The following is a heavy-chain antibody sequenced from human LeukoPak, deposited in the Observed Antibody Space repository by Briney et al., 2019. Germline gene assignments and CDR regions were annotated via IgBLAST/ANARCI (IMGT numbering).Heavy chain of an antibody. V-gene: IGHV3-30-3*01. J-gene: IGHJ4*02. Sequence: GGSLRLSRAASGFTFSSYAMHWVRQAPGKGLEWVAVISYDGSNKYYADSVKGRFTISRDNSKNTLYLQMNSLGAEDTAVYYCARESTAYHDFWSGYYNGVDYWGQGTLVTVSS. CDR3: ARESTAYHDFWSGYYNGVDY. CDR2: ISYDGSNK. CDR1: GFTFSSYA. D-gene: IGHD3-3*01.